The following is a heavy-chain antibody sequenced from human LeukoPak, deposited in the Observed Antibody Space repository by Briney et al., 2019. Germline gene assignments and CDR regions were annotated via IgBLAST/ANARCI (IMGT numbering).Heavy chain of an antibody. Sequence: SETLSLTCTVSGGSISSYYWSWIRQPPGKGLEWIGYIYYSGSTNYNPSLKSRVTISVDASKNQFSLKLSSVTAADTAVYYCARGYYDSSGYYYTRAFDIWGQGTMVTVSS. J-gene: IGHJ3*02. CDR1: GGSISSYY. CDR3: ARGYYDSSGYYYTRAFDI. V-gene: IGHV4-59*01. CDR2: IYYSGST. D-gene: IGHD3-22*01.